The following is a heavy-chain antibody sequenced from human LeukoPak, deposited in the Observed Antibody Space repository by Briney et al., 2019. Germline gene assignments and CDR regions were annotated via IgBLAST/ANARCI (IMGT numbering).Heavy chain of an antibody. CDR3: ARVRLMEDCSGGSCYFGAFDI. D-gene: IGHD2-15*01. CDR1: GFTVSSNY. Sequence: PGGSLRLSCAASGFTVSSNYMSWVRQAPGKGLEWVSVIYSGGSTYYADSVKGRFTISRDNAKNSLYLQMNSLRAEDTAVYYCARVRLMEDCSGGSCYFGAFDIWGQGTMVTVSS. V-gene: IGHV3-53*01. J-gene: IGHJ3*02. CDR2: IYSGGST.